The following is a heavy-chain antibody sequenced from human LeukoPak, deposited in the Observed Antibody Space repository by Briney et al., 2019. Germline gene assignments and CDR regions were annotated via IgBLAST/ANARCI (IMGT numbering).Heavy chain of an antibody. V-gene: IGHV1-18*01. J-gene: IGHJ4*02. Sequence: ASVKVSCKASGYTFSDYGINWVRQAPGQGLEWMGWITVYNDDTNYGQKFQGRVTMTTDTSTSTAYMELRRLRSDDTAVYYCTRDYSGGYWGQGTLVTVSS. CDR3: TRDYSGGY. CDR2: ITVYNDDT. D-gene: IGHD3-10*01. CDR1: GYTFSDYG.